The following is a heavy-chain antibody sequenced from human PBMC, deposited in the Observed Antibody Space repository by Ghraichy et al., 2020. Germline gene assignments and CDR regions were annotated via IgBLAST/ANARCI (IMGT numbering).Heavy chain of an antibody. Sequence: SETLSLTCIVSGGSISSSSYYWGWIRQPPGKGLEWIGSIYYSGSTYYNPSLKSRVIISVDTSENQFSLKLSSVTAADTAVYYCARLDKVVASSFFFDYWGQGTLVTVSS. J-gene: IGHJ4*02. CDR2: IYYSGST. D-gene: IGHD2-15*01. V-gene: IGHV4-39*01. CDR1: GGSISSSSYY. CDR3: ARLDKVVASSFFFDY.